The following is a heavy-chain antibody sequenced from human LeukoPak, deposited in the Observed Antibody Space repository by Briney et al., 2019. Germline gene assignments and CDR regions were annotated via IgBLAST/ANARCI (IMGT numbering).Heavy chain of an antibody. Sequence: GESLKISCKGSGYSFTSYWIAWVRQMPGKGLEWMGIIYPGDSDTRYSPSFQGQVTISADKSISTAYLQWSSLKASDTAMYYCARLGLVAGTIRLPDYWGQGTLVTVSS. V-gene: IGHV5-51*01. CDR3: ARLGLVAGTIRLPDY. D-gene: IGHD6-19*01. CDR1: GYSFTSYW. J-gene: IGHJ4*02. CDR2: IYPGDSDT.